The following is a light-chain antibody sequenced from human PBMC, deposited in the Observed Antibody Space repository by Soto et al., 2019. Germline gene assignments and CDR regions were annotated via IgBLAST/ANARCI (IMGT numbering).Light chain of an antibody. J-gene: IGLJ1*01. Sequence: QSALTQPASVSGSPGQSIAISCTGSSSDVGFYNYISWYQQHPGKVPKLIIYEVTNQPSGVSNRFSGSKSGNTASLTISGLQAEDEADYYCCSYTTSSTRVFGTGTKVTVL. CDR3: CSYTTSSTRV. CDR1: SSDVGFYNY. V-gene: IGLV2-14*01. CDR2: EVT.